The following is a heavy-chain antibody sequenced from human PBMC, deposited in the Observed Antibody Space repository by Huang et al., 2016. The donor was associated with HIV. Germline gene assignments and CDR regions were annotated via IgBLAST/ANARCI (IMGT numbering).Heavy chain of an antibody. J-gene: IGHJ4*02. CDR2: SNSDGSST. CDR1: GFPFSSYW. D-gene: IGHD6-19*01. CDR3: ARDSQQWLVEDY. V-gene: IGHV3-74*01. Sequence: EVQLVESGGGLVQPGGSLRLSCAASGFPFSSYWMPWVRQAPGKGVGLVSRSNSDGSSTSYADSVKGRFTISRDNAKNTLYLQMNSLRAEDTAVYYCARDSQQWLVEDYWGQGTLVTVSS.